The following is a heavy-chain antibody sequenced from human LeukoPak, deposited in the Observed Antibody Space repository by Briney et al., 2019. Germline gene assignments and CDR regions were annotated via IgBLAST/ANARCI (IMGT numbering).Heavy chain of an antibody. V-gene: IGHV4-34*01. CDR2: INYNGEIT. Sequence: SETLSLTCAVPGGSFSGYLWSWLRQPPGKGLEWVGEINYNGEITNYNPSLKSRVTISVDTSKDQFSLKLTSVTAAGTAVYYCTRSGLTGMRKYPRADYYYYGMDVWGQGAAVTVSS. J-gene: IGHJ6*02. CDR1: GGSFSGYL. CDR3: TRSGLTGMRKYPRADYYYYGMDV. D-gene: IGHD2-2*02.